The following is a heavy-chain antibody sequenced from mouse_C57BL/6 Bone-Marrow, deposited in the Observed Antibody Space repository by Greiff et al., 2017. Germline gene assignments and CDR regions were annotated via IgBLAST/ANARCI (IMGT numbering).Heavy chain of an antibody. CDR2: IYPGDGDT. D-gene: IGHD2-1*01. V-gene: IGHV1-80*01. Sequence: QVQLQQSGAELVKPGASVKISCKASGYAFSSSWMNWVKQRPGKGLEWIGQIYPGDGDTNYNGKFKGKATLTADQSSSTAYMQLSSLTSEDSAVYFCARSTMAPGFAYWGQGTLVTVSA. CDR1: GYAFSSSW. CDR3: ARSTMAPGFAY. J-gene: IGHJ3*01.